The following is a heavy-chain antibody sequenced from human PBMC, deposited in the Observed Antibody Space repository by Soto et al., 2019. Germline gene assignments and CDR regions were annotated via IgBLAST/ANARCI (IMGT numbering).Heavy chain of an antibody. Sequence: GGSLRLSCAASGFTFSTYVVSWVRRAPGKGLEYVSVTSGGGDITYYADSVKGRFTISRDNSKNTLYLQMNSLRAEDTAVYYCAKDLPFYYDSSGYQPHWGQGTLVTSPQ. CDR2: TSGGGDIT. V-gene: IGHV3-23*01. CDR1: GFTFSTYV. D-gene: IGHD3-22*01. J-gene: IGHJ4*02. CDR3: AKDLPFYYDSSGYQPH.